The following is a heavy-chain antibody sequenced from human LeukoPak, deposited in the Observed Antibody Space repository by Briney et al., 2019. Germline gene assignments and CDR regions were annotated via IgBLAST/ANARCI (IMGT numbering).Heavy chain of an antibody. V-gene: IGHV4-34*01. D-gene: IGHD3-22*01. CDR1: GGSFSGYY. Sequence: PSETLSLTCAVYGGSFSGYYWSWIRQPPGKGLEWIGEINHSGSTNYNPSLKSRVNISVDTSKNQFFLKLSSVTAADTAVYYCARQAVTYYYDSSGYWTQYYFDYWGQGTLVTVSS. CDR3: ARQAVTYYYDSSGYWTQYYFDY. J-gene: IGHJ4*02. CDR2: INHSGST.